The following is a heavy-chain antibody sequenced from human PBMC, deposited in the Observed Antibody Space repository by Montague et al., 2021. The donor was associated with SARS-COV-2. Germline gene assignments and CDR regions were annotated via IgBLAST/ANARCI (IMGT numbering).Heavy chain of an antibody. Sequence: SETLSLTCAVNSSSFLPYYWSWIHQPPGGGLEWIGEVNPSGNAFXXSSLNSRVTISVCTSSYQFSLKLTSVTAADTAVYYCARGTSTVNIIVVAITGIGYYFDHWGQGTLVTVSS. D-gene: IGHD3-22*01. J-gene: IGHJ4*02. CDR3: ARGTSTVNIIVVAITGIGYYFDH. CDR2: VNPSGNA. V-gene: IGHV4-34*01. CDR1: SSSFLPYY.